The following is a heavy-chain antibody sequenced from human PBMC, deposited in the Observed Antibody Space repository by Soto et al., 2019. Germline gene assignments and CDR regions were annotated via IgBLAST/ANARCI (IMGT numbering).Heavy chain of an antibody. D-gene: IGHD6-19*01. Sequence: SLTVSCKASGGTLRHYAISWVGQAPGQGLEWMGGNIPLYGTAMYAEKFPGRVTITAGESTSTAYMQLRSLRSRDTAVYYIASHYSVADTYYCGMDVLGQGTPVPVSS. J-gene: IGHJ6*02. CDR1: GGTLRHYA. V-gene: IGHV1-69*13. CDR2: NIPLYGTA. CDR3: ASHYSVADTYYCGMDV.